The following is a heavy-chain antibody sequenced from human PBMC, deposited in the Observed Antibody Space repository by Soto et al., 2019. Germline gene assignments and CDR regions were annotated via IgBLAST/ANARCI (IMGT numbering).Heavy chain of an antibody. CDR1: GFTFSSYA. CDR2: ISGSGGST. V-gene: IGHV3-23*01. Sequence: TGGSLRLSCAASGFTFSSYAMSWVRQAPGKGLEWVSAISGSGGSTYYADSVKGRFTISRDNSKNTLYLQMNSLRAEDTAVYYCAAVSAAGTRAAFDIWGQGTMVTVSS. D-gene: IGHD6-13*01. J-gene: IGHJ3*02. CDR3: AAVSAAGTRAAFDI.